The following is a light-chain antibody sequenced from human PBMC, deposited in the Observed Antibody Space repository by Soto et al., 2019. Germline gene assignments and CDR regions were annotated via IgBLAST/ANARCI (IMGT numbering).Light chain of an antibody. CDR2: SAS. J-gene: IGKJ4*01. V-gene: IGKV1-12*01. CDR1: QGISNS. Sequence: DIQMTPSPSSVSASVGDRVTITCRASQGISNSLAWFQQKPGEAPRLLIYSASSLHSGVPSRFSGSGTGTDFTLTINSLQPEDFATYCCQQGNSVPLTFGGGTKVELK. CDR3: QQGNSVPLT.